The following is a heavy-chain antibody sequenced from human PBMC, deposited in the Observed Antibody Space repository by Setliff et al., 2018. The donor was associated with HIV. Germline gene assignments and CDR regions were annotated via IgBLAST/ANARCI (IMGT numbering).Heavy chain of an antibody. D-gene: IGHD6-13*01. CDR1: TFTTYD. CDR2: INPNSGDT. V-gene: IGHV1-8*02. Sequence: TFTTYDINWVRQSTGQGLEWMGWINPNSGDTGYAQKFQGRVTMTRNTSISTAYMELSSLRSEDTAVYFCARIRPAPGAALDYWGQGTLVTVSS. CDR3: ARIRPAPGAALDY. J-gene: IGHJ4*02.